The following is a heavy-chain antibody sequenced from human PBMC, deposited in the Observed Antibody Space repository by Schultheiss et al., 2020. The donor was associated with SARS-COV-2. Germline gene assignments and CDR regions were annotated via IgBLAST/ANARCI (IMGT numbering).Heavy chain of an antibody. CDR1: GFTFSSYS. D-gene: IGHD4-17*01. CDR2: ISSSSSYI. V-gene: IGHV3-21*01. Sequence: GGSLRLSCAASGFTFSSYSMNWVRQAPGKGLEWVSSISSSSSYIYYADSVKGRFTISRDNAKNSLYLQMNSLRAEDTAVYYCARDEGDGDYDGMDVWGQGTTVTVSS. CDR3: ARDEGDGDYDGMDV. J-gene: IGHJ6*02.